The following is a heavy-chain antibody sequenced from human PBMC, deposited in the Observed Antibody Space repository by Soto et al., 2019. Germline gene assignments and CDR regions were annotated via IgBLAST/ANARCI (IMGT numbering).Heavy chain of an antibody. Sequence: ETRSLTCPVSGASISSSRYYWGWIRQPPGKGLEWIGSIFYSWITYHNPSLKSRVTISVDTSKNQFSLKLSSVTAADTAVYYCARPPTASLDAFAIWGQGTMVTVS. V-gene: IGHV4-39*01. J-gene: IGHJ3*02. CDR1: GASISSSRYY. CDR2: IFYSWIT. CDR3: ARPPTASLDAFAI.